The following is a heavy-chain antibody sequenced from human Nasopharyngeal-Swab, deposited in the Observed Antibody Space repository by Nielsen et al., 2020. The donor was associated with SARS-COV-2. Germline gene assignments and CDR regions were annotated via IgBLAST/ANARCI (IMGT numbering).Heavy chain of an antibody. CDR1: GFTFNNYN. CDR2: INSGGSLK. Sequence: GGSLRLSCAASGFTFNNYNFNWVRQAPGKGLEWVSSINSGGSLKYYADSLKGRFTISRDNAKNSVYLQLNSLRAEDTAVYYCARWGGSYPEVGAFDIWGQGTMVTVSS. D-gene: IGHD1-26*01. J-gene: IGHJ3*02. V-gene: IGHV3-21*01. CDR3: ARWGGSYPEVGAFDI.